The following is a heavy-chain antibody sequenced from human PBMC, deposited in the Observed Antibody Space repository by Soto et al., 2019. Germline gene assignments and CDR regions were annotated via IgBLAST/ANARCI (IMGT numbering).Heavy chain of an antibody. Sequence: EVQLVESGGGVVQPGRSLRLSCAASGFTFDDYAMHWVRQAPGKGLEWVSGISWNSGSIGYADSVKGRFTISRDNAKNYLYLKMNSRRAEDTAMYYCAKNGTLRYFDRLRMGGWFDPWGQGTLVTVSS. CDR1: GFTFDDYA. CDR3: AKNGTLRYFDRLRMGGWFDP. D-gene: IGHD3-9*01. V-gene: IGHV3-9*01. CDR2: ISWNSGSI. J-gene: IGHJ5*02.